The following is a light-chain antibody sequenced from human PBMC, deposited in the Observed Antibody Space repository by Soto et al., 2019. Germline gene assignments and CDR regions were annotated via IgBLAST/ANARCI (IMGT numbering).Light chain of an antibody. CDR3: MQALHMRT. V-gene: IGKV2-28*01. CDR2: LGS. J-gene: IGKJ1*01. Sequence: DIVMTQSPLSLPVTPGEPASISCRSSQSLLHSNGYNYLDWYLQKPGQSPQLLIYLGSNRASGVPDRFSGSGSGTDFTLKISRVEAEDVGIYYCMQALHMRTFGQGTKVEIK. CDR1: QSLLHSNGYNY.